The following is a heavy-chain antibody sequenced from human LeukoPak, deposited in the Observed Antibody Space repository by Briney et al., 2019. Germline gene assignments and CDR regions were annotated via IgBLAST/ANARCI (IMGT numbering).Heavy chain of an antibody. D-gene: IGHD2-2*01. J-gene: IGHJ4*02. Sequence: SETLSLTCTVSGGSISSGDYYWSWIRQPPGKGLEWIGYMSYSGSTYYNPSLKSQLTISIDTSKNQLSLKLSSVTAADTAVYYCARVCSTTSCFGTFDYWGQGTLVTVSS. CDR1: GGSISSGDYY. CDR2: MSYSGST. V-gene: IGHV4-30-4*01. CDR3: ARVCSTTSCFGTFDY.